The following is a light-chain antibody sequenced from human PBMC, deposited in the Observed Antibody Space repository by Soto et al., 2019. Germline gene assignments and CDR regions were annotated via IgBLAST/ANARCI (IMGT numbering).Light chain of an antibody. Sequence: DIQITHSPSSLTTTVGDRVTITSQTSHSVSIYKTCYQQKPQKTSILLVYASAKWQTGVPSRFSGGGSETDFTLSMSSLEPEDLATYYCQQGYSTPTFGQGTKVDIK. CDR3: QQGYSTPT. V-gene: IGKV1-39*01. CDR2: ASA. CDR1: HSVSIY. J-gene: IGKJ2*01.